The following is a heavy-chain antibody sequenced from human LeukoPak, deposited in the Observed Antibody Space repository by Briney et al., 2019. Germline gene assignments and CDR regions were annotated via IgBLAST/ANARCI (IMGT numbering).Heavy chain of an antibody. CDR1: GYTFTSYY. V-gene: IGHV1-46*01. Sequence: VASVKVSCKASGYTFTSYYMHWVRQAPGQGLEWMGIINPSGGSTSYAQKFQGRVTMTRDTSTSTAYMELSSLRSEDTAVYYCARMYYYDSSGSNYYYYGMDVWGQGTTVTVSS. CDR3: ARMYYYDSSGSNYYYYGMDV. J-gene: IGHJ6*02. CDR2: INPSGGST. D-gene: IGHD3-22*01.